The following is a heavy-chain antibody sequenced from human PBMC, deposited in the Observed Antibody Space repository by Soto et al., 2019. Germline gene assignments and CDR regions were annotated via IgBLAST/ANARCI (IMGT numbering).Heavy chain of an antibody. V-gene: IGHV1-18*04. CDR2: INISNGNT. Sequence: ASVKVSCKASGYNFMSYGISWVRQAPGQGLECLGWINISNGNTKYAQELQGRVTMTTDTSTGTAYMELRSLRSGDTAIYYCARERGNYAYFDQWGQGTLVTSPQ. CDR1: GYNFMSYG. J-gene: IGHJ4*02. CDR3: ARERGNYAYFDQ. D-gene: IGHD1-26*01.